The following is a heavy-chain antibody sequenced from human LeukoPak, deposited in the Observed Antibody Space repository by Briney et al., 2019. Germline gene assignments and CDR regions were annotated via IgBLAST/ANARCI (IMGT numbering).Heavy chain of an antibody. CDR1: GFTFSSYA. J-gene: IGHJ3*02. V-gene: IGHV3-23*01. Sequence: GGSLRLFCAASGFTFSSYAMSWVRQAPGKGLKWVSTINDNGDGTYYADSVKGRFTISRDNSKNTLYLQMNSLRAEDTAVYYCAKVRSGSVLQDAFDIWGQGTMVTVSS. CDR2: INDNGDGT. CDR3: AKVRSGSVLQDAFDI. D-gene: IGHD1-26*01.